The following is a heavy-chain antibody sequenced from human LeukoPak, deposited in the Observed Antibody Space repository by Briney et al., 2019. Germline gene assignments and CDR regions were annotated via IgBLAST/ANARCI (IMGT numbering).Heavy chain of an antibody. D-gene: IGHD4-17*01. CDR1: GFTFSSYW. CDR3: ARAKTTVTTKTSYYYYGMDV. Sequence: GGSLRLSCAASGFTFSSYWMHWVRQAPGKGLVWVSRINSDGSSTSYADSVKGRFTISRDNAENTLYLQMNSLRAEDTAVYYCARAKTTVTTKTSYYYYGMDVWGQGTTVTVSS. V-gene: IGHV3-74*01. J-gene: IGHJ6*02. CDR2: INSDGSST.